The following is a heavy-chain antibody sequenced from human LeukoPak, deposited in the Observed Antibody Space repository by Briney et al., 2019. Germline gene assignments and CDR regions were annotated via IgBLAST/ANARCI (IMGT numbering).Heavy chain of an antibody. CDR2: ISCYNGDT. Sequence: RASVKVSFKASGYTFTHHGISWVRQAPGQGLEWMAWISCYNGDTHYAQKFQGRVTLTTDTSTTTAFMELRSLRSDDTAVYYCARDPTNTSGRYAYFDSWGQGTLVTVSS. CDR1: GYTFTHHG. J-gene: IGHJ4*02. D-gene: IGHD6-19*01. V-gene: IGHV1-18*01. CDR3: ARDPTNTSGRYAYFDS.